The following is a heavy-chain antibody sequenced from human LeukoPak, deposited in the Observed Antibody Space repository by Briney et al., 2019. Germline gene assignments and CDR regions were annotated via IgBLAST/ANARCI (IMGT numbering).Heavy chain of an antibody. J-gene: IGHJ4*02. Sequence: GASVKVSCKAFGYTFTGYYMHWVRQAPGQGFEWMGRINPKSGGTSNEQKFQGRITMTRDTSINTAYMELSSLRSDDTAVYFCAREDDSSGYSHFDYWGQGTLVTVSS. V-gene: IGHV1-2*06. CDR1: GYTFTGYY. CDR3: AREDDSSGYSHFDY. CDR2: INPKSGGT. D-gene: IGHD3-22*01.